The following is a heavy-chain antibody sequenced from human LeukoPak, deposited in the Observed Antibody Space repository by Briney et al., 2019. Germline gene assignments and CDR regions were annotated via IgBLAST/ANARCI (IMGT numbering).Heavy chain of an antibody. Sequence: PSETLSLTCTVSGGSISSSNYYWGWIRQPPGKGLEWIGSIYYSGSTYYSPSLKSRVTISVDTSKNQFSLKLSSVTAADTAVYYCARVGNPLVTVFAWFDPWGQGTLVTVSS. D-gene: IGHD3-3*01. CDR2: IYYSGST. V-gene: IGHV4-39*07. CDR3: ARVGNPLVTVFAWFDP. CDR1: GGSISSSNYY. J-gene: IGHJ5*02.